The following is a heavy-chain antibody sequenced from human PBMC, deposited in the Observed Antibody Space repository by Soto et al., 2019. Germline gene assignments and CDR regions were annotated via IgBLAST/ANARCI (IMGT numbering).Heavy chain of an antibody. CDR3: ARRSIFGVVPDYYYYYMDV. CDR1: GGSISSYY. V-gene: IGHV4-59*08. J-gene: IGHJ6*03. CDR2: IYYSGST. Sequence: SETLSLTCTVSGGSISSYYWSWIRQPPGKGLEWIGYIYYSGSTNYNPSLKSRVTISVDTSKNQFSLKLSSVTAADTAVYYCARRSIFGVVPDYYYYYMDVSGKGTTVTVSS. D-gene: IGHD3-3*01.